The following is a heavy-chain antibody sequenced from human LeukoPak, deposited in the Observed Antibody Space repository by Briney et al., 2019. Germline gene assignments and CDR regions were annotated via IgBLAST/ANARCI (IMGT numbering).Heavy chain of an antibody. V-gene: IGHV4-30-2*01. CDR1: GGSISSGGYS. CDR2: IYHSGST. D-gene: IGHD3-22*01. Sequence: PSETLSLTCTVSGGSISSGGYSWSWIRQPPGKGLEWIGYIYHSGSTYYNPSLKSRVTISVDRSKNQFSLKLSSVTAADTAVYYCARAGSGYYDSSGSNWFDPWGQGTLVTVSS. J-gene: IGHJ5*02. CDR3: ARAGSGYYDSSGSNWFDP.